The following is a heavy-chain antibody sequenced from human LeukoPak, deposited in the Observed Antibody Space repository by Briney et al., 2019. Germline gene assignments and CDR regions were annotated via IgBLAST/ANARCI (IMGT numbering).Heavy chain of an antibody. CDR2: ISSSSSYI. D-gene: IGHD6-13*01. V-gene: IGHV3-21*01. J-gene: IGHJ4*02. Sequence: GGSLRLSCAASGFIFTSYSMNWVRQAPGKGLEWVSSISSSSSYIYYADSVKGRFTISRDNAKNSLYLQVNSLRAEDTAVCYCARVTPYSSSWYFDYWGQGALVTVSS. CDR1: GFIFTSYS. CDR3: ARVTPYSSSWYFDY.